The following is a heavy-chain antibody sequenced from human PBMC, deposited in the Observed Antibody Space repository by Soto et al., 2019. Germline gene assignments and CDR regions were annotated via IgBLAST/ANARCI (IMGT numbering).Heavy chain of an antibody. CDR2: ISGSGGGT. Sequence: EMQLLESGGGLVLPGGSLRLSCAASGFTFSSYAMSWVRQAPGKGLEWVSTISGSGGGTYYADSVKGRFTISRDNSKSTLYLQMNSLRAEDTAVYDCARVEFGSRLDPWGQGPLVTVSS. J-gene: IGHJ5*02. D-gene: IGHD6-6*01. V-gene: IGHV3-23*01. CDR3: ARVEFGSRLDP. CDR1: GFTFSSYA.